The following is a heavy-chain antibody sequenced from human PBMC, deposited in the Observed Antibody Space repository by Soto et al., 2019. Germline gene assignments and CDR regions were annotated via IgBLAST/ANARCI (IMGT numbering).Heavy chain of an antibody. Sequence: QVQLVESGGGVVQPGRSLRLSCAASGFTFSSYAMHWVRQAPGKGLEWVALIWSDGSNEKHADSVKGRFTISRDNSKNTLYRQMNSLRAEDAAVYYCARGAGSGAYLIDYCGQGTLVTVSS. J-gene: IGHJ4*02. D-gene: IGHD1-26*01. V-gene: IGHV3-33*01. CDR3: ARGAGSGAYLIDY. CDR1: GFTFSSYA. CDR2: IWSDGSNE.